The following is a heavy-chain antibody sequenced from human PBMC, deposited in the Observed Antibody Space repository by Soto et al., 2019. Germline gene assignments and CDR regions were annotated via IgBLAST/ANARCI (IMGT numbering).Heavy chain of an antibody. V-gene: IGHV4-31*03. CDR3: ARTYCSSTSCKGAARFDP. D-gene: IGHD2-2*01. CDR1: GGSISSGGYY. J-gene: IGHJ5*02. CDR2: IYYSGST. Sequence: SETLSLTCTVSGGSISSGGYYWSWIRQHPGKGLEWIGYIYYSGSTYYNPSLKSRVTISVDTSKNQFSLKLSSVTAADTAVYYCARTYCSSTSCKGAARFDPWGQGTLVTVSS.